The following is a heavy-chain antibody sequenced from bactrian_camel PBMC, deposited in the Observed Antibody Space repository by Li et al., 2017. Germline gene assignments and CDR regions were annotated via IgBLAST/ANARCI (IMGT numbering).Heavy chain of an antibody. J-gene: IGHJ6*01. CDR2: IRTGSGLTP. CDR3: AADDLRLWVGYETLTDYCRDKADFGY. Sequence: HVQLVESGGGLVQPGGSLRLSREAPSYLFTGYCMAWFRQAPGKEREKVANIRTGSGLTPWYADSVRGRFTISQDNPKSTLILQMDSLNPEDTAMYYCAADDLRLWVGYETLTDYCRDKADFGYWGQGTQVSVS. D-gene: IGHD3*01. CDR1: SYLFTGYC. V-gene: IGHV3S1*01.